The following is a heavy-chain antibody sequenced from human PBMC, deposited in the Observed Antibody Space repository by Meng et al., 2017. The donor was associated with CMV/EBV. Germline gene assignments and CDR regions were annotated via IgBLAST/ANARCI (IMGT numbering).Heavy chain of an antibody. CDR1: GYTFTSYY. CDR3: ARDARGGFTIFGVVIPCDY. D-gene: IGHD3-3*01. Sequence: ASVKVSCKASGYTFTSYYMHWVRQAPGQGLEWMGIINPSGGSTSYAQKFQGRVTMTRDTSTSTVYMELSSLRSDDTAVYYCARDARGGFTIFGVVIPCDYWGQGTLVTVSS. J-gene: IGHJ4*02. CDR2: INPSGGST. V-gene: IGHV1-46*01.